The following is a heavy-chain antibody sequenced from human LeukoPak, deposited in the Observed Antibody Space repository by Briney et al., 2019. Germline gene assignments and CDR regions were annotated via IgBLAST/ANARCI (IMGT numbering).Heavy chain of an antibody. CDR2: ISSSSSTI. V-gene: IGHV3-48*04. CDR3: ARAVRGVMSY. D-gene: IGHD3-10*01. CDR1: GFTFSSYS. J-gene: IGHJ4*02. Sequence: PGGSLRLSCAASGFTFSSYSMNWVRQAPGKGLEWVSYISSSSSTIYYADSVKGRFTISRDNAKNSLYLQMNSLRAEDTAVYYCARAVRGVMSYWGQGTLVTVSS.